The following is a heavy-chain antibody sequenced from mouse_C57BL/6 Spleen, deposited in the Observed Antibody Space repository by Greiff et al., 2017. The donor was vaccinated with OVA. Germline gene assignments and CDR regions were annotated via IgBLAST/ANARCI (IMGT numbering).Heavy chain of an antibody. D-gene: IGHD1-1*01. CDR1: GYAFSSSW. V-gene: IGHV1-82*01. J-gene: IGHJ2*01. CDR2: IYPGDGDT. Sequence: QVQLQQSGPELVKPGASVKISCKASGYAFSSSWMNWVKQRPGKGLEWIGRIYPGDGDTNYNGKFKGKATLTADKSSSTAYMQLSSLTSEDSAVYFCARSDYYGSRGTYYFDYWGQGTTLTVSS. CDR3: ARSDYYGSRGTYYFDY.